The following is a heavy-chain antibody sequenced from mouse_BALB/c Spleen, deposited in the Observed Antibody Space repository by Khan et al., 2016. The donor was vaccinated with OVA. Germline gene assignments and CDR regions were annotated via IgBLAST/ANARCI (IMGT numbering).Heavy chain of an antibody. CDR1: GYTFTDFT. CDR2: ISTYYGDA. J-gene: IGHJ3*01. V-gene: IGHV1S137*01. Sequence: QVPLQQSGAELVRPGVSVKISCKGSGYTFTDFTLHWVKQSHAMSLEWIGVISTYYGDATYNQRFKDKATMTVDKSSSTAYMELARLTSDDSAIYYCTRGGGGNRFAYWGQGTLVTVSA. CDR3: TRGGGGNRFAY.